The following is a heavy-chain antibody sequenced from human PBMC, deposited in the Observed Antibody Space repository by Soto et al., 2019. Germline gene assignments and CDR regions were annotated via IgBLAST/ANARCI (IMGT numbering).Heavy chain of an antibody. CDR3: ARGAAYCGGDCFDP. D-gene: IGHD2-21*01. CDR2: MNPNSGNT. J-gene: IGHJ5*02. CDR1: GYTFTSYD. V-gene: IGHV1-8*01. Sequence: ASVKVSCKASGYTFTSYDINWVRQATGQGLEWMGWMNPNSGNTGYAQKFQGRVTMTRNTSISTAYMELSSLRSEDTAVYYCARGAAYCGGDCFDPWGQGTLVTVSS.